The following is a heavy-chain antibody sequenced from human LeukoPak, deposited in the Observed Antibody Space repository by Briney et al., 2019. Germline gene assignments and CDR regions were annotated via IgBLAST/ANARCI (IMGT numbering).Heavy chain of an antibody. CDR2: ISYDGSNK. CDR3: ARDGLAFDI. Sequence: GGSLRLSCAAAGCTFSSYAMHWVRQAPGKGLEWVAVISYDGSNKYYADSVKGRFTISRDNSKNTLYLQMNSLRAEDTAVYYCARDGLAFDIWGQGTMVTVSS. V-gene: IGHV3-30-3*01. CDR1: GCTFSSYA. J-gene: IGHJ3*02.